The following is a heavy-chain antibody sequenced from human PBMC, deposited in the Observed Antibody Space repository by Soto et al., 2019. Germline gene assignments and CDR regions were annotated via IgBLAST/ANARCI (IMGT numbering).Heavy chain of an antibody. CDR1: GGSVSNSNYY. D-gene: IGHD2-8*01. Sequence: KPSETLSLTCTVSGGSVSNSNYYWGWIRQSPGKGLEWIGSVYYRGSSYSKSSVKSRVTISLDTSKNQFSLNLNSVTASDTAVYYRVSQRTSVLTQAYFDYWGPGALVTVSS. V-gene: IGHV4-39*01. CDR3: VSQRTSVLTQAYFDY. CDR2: VYYRGSS. J-gene: IGHJ4*02.